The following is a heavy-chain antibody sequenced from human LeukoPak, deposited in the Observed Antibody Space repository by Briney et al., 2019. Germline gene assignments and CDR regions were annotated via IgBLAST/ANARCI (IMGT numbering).Heavy chain of an antibody. CDR2: IYYSGST. V-gene: IGHV4-39*07. CDR1: GGSISSSSYY. J-gene: IGHJ6*03. D-gene: IGHD3-10*01. Sequence: SETLSLTCTVSGGSISSSSYYWGWIRQPPGKGLEWIGSIYYSGSTYYNPSLKSRVTISVDTSKNQFSLKLSSVTAADTAVYYCARAVITMVRGVIRPCYYYYYMDVWGKGTTVTISS. CDR3: ARAVITMVRGVIRPCYYYYYMDV.